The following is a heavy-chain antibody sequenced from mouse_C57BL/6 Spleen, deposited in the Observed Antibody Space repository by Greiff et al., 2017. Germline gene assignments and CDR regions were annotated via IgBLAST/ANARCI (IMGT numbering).Heavy chain of an antibody. CDR3: ARHYYGSSLDY. J-gene: IGHJ2*01. D-gene: IGHD1-1*01. CDR2: IHPNSGST. V-gene: IGHV1-64*01. CDR1: GYTFTSYW. Sequence: QVQLQQPGAELVKPGASVTLSCKASGYTFTSYWMNWVKRRPGQGLEWIGMIHPNSGSTNYNEKFKSKATLTVDKSSSTAYMQLSSLTSEDSAVYYCARHYYGSSLDYWGQGTTLTVSS.